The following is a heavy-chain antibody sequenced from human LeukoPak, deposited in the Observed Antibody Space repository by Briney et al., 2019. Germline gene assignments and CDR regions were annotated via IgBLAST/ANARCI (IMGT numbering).Heavy chain of an antibody. J-gene: IGHJ4*02. D-gene: IGHD4-23*01. Sequence: QAGGSLRLSWAASGFTFSSYDMHWVRQAPGEGLEWVTLISYDGSNKYYADSVKGRFTISRDNSKNTLYLQMNSLRAEDTAVYYCAKDLGDYGGNSDLNYWGQGTLVTVSS. CDR1: GFTFSSYD. V-gene: IGHV3-30*18. CDR3: AKDLGDYGGNSDLNY. CDR2: ISYDGSNK.